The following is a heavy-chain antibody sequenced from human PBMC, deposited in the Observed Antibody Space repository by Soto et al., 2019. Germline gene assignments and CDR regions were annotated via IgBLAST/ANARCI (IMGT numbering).Heavy chain of an antibody. J-gene: IGHJ4*02. CDR2: IYHSGST. CDR1: GGSISSSYW. CDR3: VTSLNYDFWRDGGRHYYFDY. Sequence: QVQLQESGPGLVTPSGTLSLTCAVSGGSISSSYWWNWVRQPPGKGLEWIGKIYHSGSTNYNPSLKTRVIISVDKSNNQFSLRLSSVTAADTAVYFCVTSLNYDFWRDGGRHYYFDYWGQGTLVTVSS. V-gene: IGHV4-4*02. D-gene: IGHD3-3*01.